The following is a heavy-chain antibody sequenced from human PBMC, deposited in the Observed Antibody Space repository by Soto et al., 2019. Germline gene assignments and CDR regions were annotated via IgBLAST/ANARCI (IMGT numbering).Heavy chain of an antibody. CDR2: IYSSGST. D-gene: IGHD5-18*01. V-gene: IGHV4-59*01. Sequence: SETLSLTCTVSGGSISNYYWNWIRQSPGKGLEWIGYIYSSGSTHYNPPLQNRVTISIDTSKNQVSLKVNSVTAADTAVYYCARDHPHSYGVYYFDYWGQGTPVTVSS. J-gene: IGHJ4*02. CDR1: GGSISNYY. CDR3: ARDHPHSYGVYYFDY.